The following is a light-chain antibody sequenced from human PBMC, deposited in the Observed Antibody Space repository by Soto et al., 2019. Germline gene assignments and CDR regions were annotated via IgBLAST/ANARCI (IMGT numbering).Light chain of an antibody. J-gene: IGLJ1*01. CDR1: SSDVGPYNL. CDR3: CSYAGRNTFV. CDR2: EVS. V-gene: IGLV2-23*02. Sequence: QSALTQSASVSGSPGQSITISCTGTSSDVGPYNLVSWYQQHPGKAPKLIIYEVSERPSGVSNLFSGSKSGNTASLTISGLQADDEADYYCCSYAGRNTFVFGLGTKVTVL.